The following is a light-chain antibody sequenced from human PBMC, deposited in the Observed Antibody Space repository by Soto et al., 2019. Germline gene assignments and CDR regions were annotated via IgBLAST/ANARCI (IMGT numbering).Light chain of an antibody. CDR3: VTWDDSLASYV. CDR2: NNN. J-gene: IGLJ1*01. V-gene: IGLV1-44*01. Sequence: QSVLTQPPSASGSPGQRGTISCSGSSSNIGTNLVSWYQQLPGTAPQVFIYNNNQRPSRVPDRFSGSKSGTSASLAISGLQSEDEAEYYCVTWDDSLASYVFGAGTKVTVL. CDR1: SSNIGTNL.